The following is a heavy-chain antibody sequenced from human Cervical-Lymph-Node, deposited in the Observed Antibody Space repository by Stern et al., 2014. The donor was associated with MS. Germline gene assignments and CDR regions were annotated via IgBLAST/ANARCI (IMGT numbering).Heavy chain of an antibody. CDR3: ARAALGGLDWYFDL. V-gene: IGHV4-31*03. J-gene: IGHJ2*01. CDR1: GDSIRSGGYY. D-gene: IGHD3/OR15-3a*01. Sequence: QVQLQESGPGLVKPSQTLPLTCTVSGDSIRSGGYYWSWIRQHPGKGLEWLGYINYSGRTYYRPALKSRLTISVDTSKNTLSLKLTSVTAADAAVYYCARAALGGLDWYFDLWGRGTLVTASS. CDR2: INYSGRT.